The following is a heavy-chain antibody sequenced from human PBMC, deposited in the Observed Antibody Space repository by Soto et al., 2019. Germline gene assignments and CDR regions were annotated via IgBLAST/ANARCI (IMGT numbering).Heavy chain of an antibody. CDR1: GFTFSDSG. CDR2: IWSDGSDK. CDR3: VRSNRYTSSSCWGGGFDY. D-gene: IGHD6-6*01. Sequence: QVQLVESGGGVVQPGGSLRLSCAASGFTFSDSGMHWVRQAPGKGLEWVAVIWSDGSDKSYADSVEGRFTISRDNSKNTLCLQMNSLRAEDRGVYYGVRSNRYTSSSCWGGGFDYWGQGTLVTVSS. V-gene: IGHV3-33*01. J-gene: IGHJ4*02.